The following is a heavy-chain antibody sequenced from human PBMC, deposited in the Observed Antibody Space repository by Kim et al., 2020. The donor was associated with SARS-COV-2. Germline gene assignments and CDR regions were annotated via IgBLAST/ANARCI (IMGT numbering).Heavy chain of an antibody. D-gene: IGHD6-13*01. Sequence: GGSLRLSCAASGFTFSSYSMNWVRQAPGKGLEWVSYISSSSSTIYYADSVKGRFTISRDNAKNSLYLQMNSLRAEDTAVYYCSFCIAAAGTDYYYGMDVWGQGTTVTVSS. J-gene: IGHJ6*02. V-gene: IGHV3-48*04. CDR3: SFCIAAAGTDYYYGMDV. CDR2: ISSSSSTI. CDR1: GFTFSSYS.